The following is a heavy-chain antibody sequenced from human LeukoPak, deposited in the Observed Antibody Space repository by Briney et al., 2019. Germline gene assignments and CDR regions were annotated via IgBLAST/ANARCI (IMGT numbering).Heavy chain of an antibody. J-gene: IGHJ5*02. V-gene: IGHV3-21*01. Sequence: TGGSLRLSCAASGFTFSSYSMNWVRQAPGKGLEWVSSISSSSSYIYYADSVEGRFTISRDNAKNSLYLQMNSLRAEDTAVYYCARDSSPITIFGVVELDPWGQGTLVTVSS. CDR2: ISSSSSYI. D-gene: IGHD3-3*01. CDR3: ARDSSPITIFGVVELDP. CDR1: GFTFSSYS.